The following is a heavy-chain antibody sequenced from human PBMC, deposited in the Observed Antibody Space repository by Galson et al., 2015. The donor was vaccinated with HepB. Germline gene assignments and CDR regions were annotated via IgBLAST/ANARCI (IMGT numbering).Heavy chain of an antibody. V-gene: IGHV3-53*01. CDR3: AREEGLVGATRPGYFDY. CDR1: GFTVSSNY. Sequence: SLRLSCAASGFTVSSNYMSWVRQAPGKGLEWVSDIYSGGDTYYADSVKGRFTISRDNSKNTLYFQMNSLRAEDTAVYYCAREEGLVGATRPGYFDYWGQGALVTVSS. J-gene: IGHJ4*02. D-gene: IGHD1-26*01. CDR2: IYSGGDT.